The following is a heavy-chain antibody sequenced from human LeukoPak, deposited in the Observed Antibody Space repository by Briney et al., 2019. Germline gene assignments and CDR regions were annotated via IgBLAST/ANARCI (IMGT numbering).Heavy chain of an antibody. CDR1: GGSISSSNW. Sequence: PSETLSLTCAVSGGSISSSNWWSWVHQPPGKGLEWIGEIYHSGSTNYNPSLKGRVTISVDKSKNQFSLKLSSVTAADTAVYYCAREAVVPAAIGPWDDYWGQGTLVTVSS. J-gene: IGHJ4*02. V-gene: IGHV4-4*02. CDR2: IYHSGST. CDR3: AREAVVPAAIGPWDDY. D-gene: IGHD2-2*02.